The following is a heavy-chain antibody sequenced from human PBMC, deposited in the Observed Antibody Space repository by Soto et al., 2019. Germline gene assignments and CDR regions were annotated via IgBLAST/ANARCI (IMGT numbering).Heavy chain of an antibody. CDR2: ISSSSSYI. J-gene: IGHJ4*02. CDR3: AREDYSNFDY. CDR1: GFTFSSYI. D-gene: IGHD4-4*01. V-gene: IGHV3-21*01. Sequence: GGSLRLSCAASGFTFSSYIMNWVRQAPGKGLEWVSSISSSSSYIYSADSVKGRFTISRDNAKNSLYLQMNSLRAEDTAVYYCAREDYSNFDYWGQGTLVTVSS.